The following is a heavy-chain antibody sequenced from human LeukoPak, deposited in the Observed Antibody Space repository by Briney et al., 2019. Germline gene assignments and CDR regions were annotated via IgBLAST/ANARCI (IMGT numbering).Heavy chain of an antibody. V-gene: IGHV3-30*04. CDR1: GFTFSSYA. Sequence: GGSLRLSCAASGFTFSSYAMHWVRQAPGKGLEWVAVISYDGSNKYYADSVKGRFTISRDNSKSTLYLQMNSLRAEDTAVYYCARDRGYYGSSTGYWGQGTLVTVSS. J-gene: IGHJ4*02. CDR2: ISYDGSNK. CDR3: ARDRGYYGSSTGY. D-gene: IGHD3-10*01.